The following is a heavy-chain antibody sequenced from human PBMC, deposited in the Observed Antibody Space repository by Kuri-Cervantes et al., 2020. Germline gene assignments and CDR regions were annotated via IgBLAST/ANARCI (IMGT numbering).Heavy chain of an antibody. CDR3: AKNMLRGDYLDY. CDR1: GYTFTTYG. CDR2: ISTNTGDT. Sequence: ASVKVSCKASGYTFTTYGISWVRQAPGQGLEYVGWISTNTGDTYYAQKLQDRLTMTTDTSTSTAYIELRSLTSDNTAVYYCAKNMLRGDYLDYWGQGTLVTVSS. J-gene: IGHJ4*02. V-gene: IGHV1-18*01. D-gene: IGHD3-10*01.